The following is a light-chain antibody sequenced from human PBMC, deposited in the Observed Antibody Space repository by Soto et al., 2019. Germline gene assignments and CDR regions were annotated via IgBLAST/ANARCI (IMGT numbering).Light chain of an antibody. CDR2: KAS. J-gene: IGKJ1*01. V-gene: IGKV1-5*03. CDR3: HQYNDNWT. CDR1: QSISSW. Sequence: DIQMTQSPSTLSASVGDRVTITCRSSQSISSWLAWHQQKPGKAPRLLIYKASNLESGVPSRFSGSGSGTEFTLNITSLQPDDSATYYGHQYNDNWTFGQGTKVEIK.